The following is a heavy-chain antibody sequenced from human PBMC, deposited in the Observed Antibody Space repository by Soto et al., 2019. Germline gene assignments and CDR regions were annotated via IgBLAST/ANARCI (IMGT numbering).Heavy chain of an antibody. D-gene: IGHD6-19*01. CDR3: ARGESSGWSTARLYYYYYGMDV. CDR1: GGTFSSYA. J-gene: IGHJ6*02. Sequence: SVKVSCKASGGTFSSYAISWVRQAPGQGLEWMGGIIPIFGTANYAQKFQGRVTITADKSTSTAYMELSSLRSEDTAVYYCARGESSGWSTARLYYYYYGMDVWGQGTTVTVSS. CDR2: IIPIFGTA. V-gene: IGHV1-69*06.